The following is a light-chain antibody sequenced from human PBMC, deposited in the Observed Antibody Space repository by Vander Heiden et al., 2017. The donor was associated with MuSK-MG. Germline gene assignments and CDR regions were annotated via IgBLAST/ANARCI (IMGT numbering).Light chain of an antibody. Sequence: QSALTQPAFVSRSLGQSITISCTGASSDVGGFNYVSWYQQNPGKAPKLIIFEVSNRPSGISDRFSGSKSGNTASLTISGLQAEDEADYYCSSYTNSTAVIFGGGTKLTVL. CDR3: SSYTNSTAVI. CDR2: EVS. V-gene: IGLV2-14*01. J-gene: IGLJ2*01. CDR1: SSDVGGFNY.